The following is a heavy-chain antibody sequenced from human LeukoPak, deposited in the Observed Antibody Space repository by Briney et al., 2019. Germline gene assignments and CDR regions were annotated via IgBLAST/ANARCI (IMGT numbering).Heavy chain of an antibody. J-gene: IGHJ4*02. Sequence: RGSLRLSCAASGFTFSYYWMHWVRQAPGKGLVWVSRINSDGSSTSYADSVEGRFTISRDNAKNSLYLQMNSLRAEDTAVYYCARVELRGLDYWGQGTLVTVSS. CDR3: ARVELRGLDY. D-gene: IGHD1-7*01. V-gene: IGHV3-74*01. CDR2: INSDGSST. CDR1: GFTFSYYW.